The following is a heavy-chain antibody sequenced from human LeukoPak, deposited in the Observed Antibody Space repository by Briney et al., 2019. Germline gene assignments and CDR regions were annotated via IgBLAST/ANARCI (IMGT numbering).Heavy chain of an antibody. CDR1: GGSISSYY. V-gene: IGHV4-59*01. J-gene: IGHJ3*02. Sequence: SETLSLTCTVSGGSISSYYWSWIRQPPGKGLEWIGYIYYSGSTNYNPSLKSRVTISVDTSKNQFSLKLSSVTAADTAVYYCARTRQMSSNDAFDIWGQGTMVTVSS. CDR3: ARTRQMSSNDAFDI. CDR2: IYYSGST. D-gene: IGHD1-26*01.